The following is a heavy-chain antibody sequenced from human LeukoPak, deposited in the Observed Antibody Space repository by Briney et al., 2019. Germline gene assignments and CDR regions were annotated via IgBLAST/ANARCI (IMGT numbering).Heavy chain of an antibody. J-gene: IGHJ4*02. V-gene: IGHV3-9*01. CDR3: AKGGIAVAVTYFDY. Sequence: GGSLRLSCAASGFTFDDYAMHWVRHAPGKGLEWVSGISWNSGSIGYADSVKGRFTISRDNAKNSLYLQMNSLRAEDTALYYCAKGGIAVAVTYFDYWGQGTLVTVSS. CDR2: ISWNSGSI. CDR1: GFTFDDYA. D-gene: IGHD6-19*01.